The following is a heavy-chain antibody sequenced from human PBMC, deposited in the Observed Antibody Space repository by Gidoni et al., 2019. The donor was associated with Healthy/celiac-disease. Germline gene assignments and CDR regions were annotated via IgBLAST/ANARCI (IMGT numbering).Heavy chain of an antibody. CDR1: GFTGSSNY. CDR2: IYSGGIT. Sequence: EVQLVESGGGLVQPGGSLRPSCAASGFTGSSNYMSWVRQAPGKGLGWVSVIYSGGITYYADSVKGRFTISRDNSKNTLYLQMNSLRAEDTAVYYCARSGEGAVAGSFDYWGQGTLVTVSS. J-gene: IGHJ4*02. V-gene: IGHV3-66*01. CDR3: ARSGEGAVAGSFDY. D-gene: IGHD6-19*01.